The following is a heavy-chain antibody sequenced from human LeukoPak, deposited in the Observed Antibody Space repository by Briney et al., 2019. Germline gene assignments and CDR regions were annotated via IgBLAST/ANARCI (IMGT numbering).Heavy chain of an antibody. CDR1: GFTFSSFA. J-gene: IGHJ4*02. CDR2: IYSGGST. V-gene: IGHV3-53*01. D-gene: IGHD2-21*02. CDR3: ARASYCGGDCYSYDY. Sequence: GRSLRLSCAASGFTFSSFAMSWVRRAPGPGLEWVSVIYSGGSTYYADSVKGRFTISRDNSKNTLYLQMNSLRAEDTAVYYCARASYCGGDCYSYDYWGQGTLVTVSS.